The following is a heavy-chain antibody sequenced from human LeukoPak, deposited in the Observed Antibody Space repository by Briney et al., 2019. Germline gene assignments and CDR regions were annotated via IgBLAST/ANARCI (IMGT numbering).Heavy chain of an antibody. Sequence: GGSLRLSCAASGFTFSSYWMYWVRQVPGKGLVWVSRINSDGSSTSYADSVKGRFTISRDNAKNSLYLQMNSLRAEDTAVYYCAAYSSSSWFDPWGQGTLVTVSS. V-gene: IGHV3-74*01. J-gene: IGHJ5*02. CDR1: GFTFSSYW. D-gene: IGHD6-6*01. CDR2: INSDGSST. CDR3: AAYSSSSWFDP.